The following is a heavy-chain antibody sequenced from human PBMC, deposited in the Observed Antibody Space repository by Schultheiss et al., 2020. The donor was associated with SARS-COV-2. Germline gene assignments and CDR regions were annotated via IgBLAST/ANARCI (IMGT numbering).Heavy chain of an antibody. CDR1: GYTFTGYY. Sequence: ASVKVSCKASGYTFTGYYMHWVRQAPGQGLEWMGRINPNSGGTNYAQKFQGRVTMTRDTSISTAYMELSRLRSDDTAVYYCAMDYSSGWPNFDYWGQGTLVTVSS. J-gene: IGHJ4*02. D-gene: IGHD6-19*01. CDR3: AMDYSSGWPNFDY. CDR2: INPNSGGT. V-gene: IGHV1-2*06.